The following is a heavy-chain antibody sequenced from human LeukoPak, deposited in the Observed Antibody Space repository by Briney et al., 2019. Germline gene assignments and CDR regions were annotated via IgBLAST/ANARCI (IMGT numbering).Heavy chain of an antibody. CDR3: ARDDYGETFDY. V-gene: IGHV3-23*01. Sequence: PGGSLRLSCAASGFTFSSYAMSWVRQAPGKGLEWVSAISGRGGSTFYADSVKGRFTISRDNSKNTLFLQMNSLRAEDAAVYYCARDDYGETFDYRGQGTLVTVSS. J-gene: IGHJ4*02. CDR2: ISGRGGST. D-gene: IGHD4-17*01. CDR1: GFTFSSYA.